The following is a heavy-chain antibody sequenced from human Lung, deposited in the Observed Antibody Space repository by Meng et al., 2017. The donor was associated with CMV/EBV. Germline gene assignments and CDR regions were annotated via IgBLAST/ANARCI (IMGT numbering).Heavy chain of an antibody. CDR3: ARVVNPRWGYYFDY. CDR1: GGSTSCSSW. Sequence: PLRGLGPGLCKTSGTRSLTCAVSGGSTSCSSWWSWVRQPPGQGLGWIGDIYHSGSTNYNPSLNRRVTISVDKSTTQFHLKLSSVTAAATAVYYCARVVNPRWGYYFDYWGQGTLVTVSS. V-gene: IGHV4-4*02. J-gene: IGHJ4*02. CDR2: IYHSGST. D-gene: IGHD2-21*01.